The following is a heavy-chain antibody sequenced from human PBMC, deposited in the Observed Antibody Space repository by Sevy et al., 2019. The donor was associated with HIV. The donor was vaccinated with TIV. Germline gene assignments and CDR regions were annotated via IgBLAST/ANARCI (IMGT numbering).Heavy chain of an antibody. CDR1: GFTFSSYW. Sequence: GGSLRLSCAASGFTFSSYWMHWVRQAPGKGLVWVSRINSDGSSTSYADSVKGRFTISRDNAKNTLYLQMNSLRAEDTAVYYCARDLGCSSTSCYQDGMDVWGQGTTVTVSS. V-gene: IGHV3-74*01. J-gene: IGHJ6*02. CDR3: ARDLGCSSTSCYQDGMDV. CDR2: INSDGSST. D-gene: IGHD2-2*01.